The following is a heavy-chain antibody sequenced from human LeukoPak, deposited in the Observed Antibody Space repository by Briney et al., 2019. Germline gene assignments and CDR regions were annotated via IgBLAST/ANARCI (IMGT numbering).Heavy chain of an antibody. J-gene: IGHJ4*02. CDR3: ARDLLFQDYYDSSGYLDY. V-gene: IGHV3-33*08. CDR2: IWYDGSNK. CDR1: GFTFSSHW. Sequence: GGSLRLSCAASGFTFSSHWMHWVRHAPGKGLEWVAVIWYDGSNKYYADSVKGRFTISRDNSKNTLYLQMNSLRAEDTAVYYCARDLLFQDYYDSSGYLDYWGQGTLVTVSS. D-gene: IGHD3-22*01.